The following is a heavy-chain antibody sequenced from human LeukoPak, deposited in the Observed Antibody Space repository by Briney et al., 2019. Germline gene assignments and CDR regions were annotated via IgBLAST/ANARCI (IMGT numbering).Heavy chain of an antibody. Sequence: GGSLRLSCAASGFTFSNAYMNWVRQAPGKGLEWVASINPDGNKKYSADSVKGRFTISRDNAENSLYLQMNSLRVEDTAFYYCARDLAYSRLDYWGQGMLVTVSS. V-gene: IGHV3-7*01. D-gene: IGHD5-18*01. CDR3: ARDLAYSRLDY. CDR2: INPDGNKK. CDR1: GFTFSNAY. J-gene: IGHJ4*02.